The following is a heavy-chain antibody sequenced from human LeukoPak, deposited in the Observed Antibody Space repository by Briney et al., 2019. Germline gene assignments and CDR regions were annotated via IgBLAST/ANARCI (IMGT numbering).Heavy chain of an antibody. CDR2: INPSGGST. Sequence: ASVKVSCKASGYTFTSYYMHWVRQAPGQGLEWMGIINPSGGSTSYAQKFQGRVTMTEDTSTDTAYMELSSLRSEDMAVYYCATALEGDVPSYWGQGTLVTVSS. J-gene: IGHJ4*02. CDR3: ATALEGDVPSY. V-gene: IGHV1-46*01. CDR1: GYTFTSYY. D-gene: IGHD3-16*01.